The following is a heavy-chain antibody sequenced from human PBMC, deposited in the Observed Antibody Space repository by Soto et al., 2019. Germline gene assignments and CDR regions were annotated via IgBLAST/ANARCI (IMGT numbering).Heavy chain of an antibody. D-gene: IGHD5-18*01. Sequence: GGSLRLSCAASGFTFSSYAMSWVRQAPGKGLEWVSAISGSGGSTYYADSVKGRFTISRDNSKNTLYLQMNSLRAEDTAVYYCAKDLFPDTAMVTNYFDYWGQGTLVTVSS. V-gene: IGHV3-23*01. CDR3: AKDLFPDTAMVTNYFDY. CDR2: ISGSGGST. CDR1: GFTFSSYA. J-gene: IGHJ4*02.